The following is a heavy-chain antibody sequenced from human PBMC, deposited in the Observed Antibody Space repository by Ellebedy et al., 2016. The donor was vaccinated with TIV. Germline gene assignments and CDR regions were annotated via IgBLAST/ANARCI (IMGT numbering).Heavy chain of an antibody. Sequence: GESLKISCAASGFTFSSNSMNWVRQAPGKGLEWVSYISSTSRTIYYAGSVKGRFTISRDNAKNSLYLQMTSLRDDDTAIYYCARGFFDILTGFCPVGWFDPWGQGTLVTVSS. CDR2: ISSTSRTI. V-gene: IGHV3-48*02. J-gene: IGHJ5*02. CDR1: GFTFSSNS. CDR3: ARGFFDILTGFCPVGWFDP. D-gene: IGHD3-9*01.